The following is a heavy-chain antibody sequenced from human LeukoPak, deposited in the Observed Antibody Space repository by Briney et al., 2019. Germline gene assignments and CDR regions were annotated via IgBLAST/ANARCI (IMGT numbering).Heavy chain of an antibody. V-gene: IGHV1-69*13. CDR2: IIPIFGTT. Sequence: ASVKVSCKASGGTFGSYAFSWVRQAPGQGLEWMGGIIPIFGTTNYAQKFQGRVTITADESTNTAYMELSSLRSEDTAVYYCASWGGAAAGHLGYYFDYWGQGTLVTVSS. CDR1: GGTFGSYA. CDR3: ASWGGAAAGHLGYYFDY. D-gene: IGHD6-13*01. J-gene: IGHJ4*02.